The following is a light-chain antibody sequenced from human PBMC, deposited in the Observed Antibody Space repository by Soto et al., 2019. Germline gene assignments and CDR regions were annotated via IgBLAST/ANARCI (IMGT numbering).Light chain of an antibody. V-gene: IGKV3-20*01. CDR1: QSVSGDS. J-gene: IGKJ5*01. Sequence: EIVLTQSPGTLSMSPGERATLSCRASQSVSGDSLAWYQQKLGRAPRVLIYDTSTRATGIPDRFSGSGSGTDFTLTITRLEPDDFAIYYCQQYGSSPRTFGQGTRLETK. CDR2: DTS. CDR3: QQYGSSPRT.